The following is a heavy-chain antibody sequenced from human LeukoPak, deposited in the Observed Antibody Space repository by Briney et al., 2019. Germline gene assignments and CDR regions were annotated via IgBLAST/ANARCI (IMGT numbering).Heavy chain of an antibody. CDR3: AKDRSRYCSSTSCYGPSDY. J-gene: IGHJ4*02. D-gene: IGHD2-2*01. Sequence: PGGSLRLSCAASGFTFSSYGIHWVRQAPGKGLEWVAVISYDGSNKYYADSVKGRFTISRDNSKNTLYLQMNSLRAEDTAVYYCAKDRSRYCSSTSCYGPSDYWGQGTLVTVSS. CDR1: GFTFSSYG. V-gene: IGHV3-30*18. CDR2: ISYDGSNK.